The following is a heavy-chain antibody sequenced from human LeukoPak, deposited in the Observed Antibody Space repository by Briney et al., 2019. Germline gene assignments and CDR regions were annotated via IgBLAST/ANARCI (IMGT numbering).Heavy chain of an antibody. V-gene: IGHV1-18*01. CDR1: GYTFTNYG. D-gene: IGHD5-24*01. CDR2: ISGYNGNT. J-gene: IGHJ4*02. CDR3: ASAQMKLATIG. Sequence: ASVKVSCKASGYTFTNYGISWVRQAPGQGLEWMGWISGYNGNTNYAQKLQGRVTMTTDTSTSTAYMELGSLTSDDTAVYYCASAQMKLATIGWGQGTLVTVSS.